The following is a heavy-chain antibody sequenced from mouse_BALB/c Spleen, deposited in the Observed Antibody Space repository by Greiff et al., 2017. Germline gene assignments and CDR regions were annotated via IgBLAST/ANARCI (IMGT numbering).Heavy chain of an antibody. V-gene: IGHV2-4-1*01. D-gene: IGHD2-12*01. CDR3: ARNYDDAMDY. J-gene: IGHJ4*01. Sequence: QVQLQQSGPGLVQPSQSLSLTCTVSGFSFTSYGVHWVRQSPGKGLEWLGVIWSGGSTDYHAAFISRLSISKDNSKSQVFFKMNSLQADDTAIYYCARNYDDAMDYWGQGTSVTVSS. CDR1: GFSFTSYG. CDR2: IWSGGST.